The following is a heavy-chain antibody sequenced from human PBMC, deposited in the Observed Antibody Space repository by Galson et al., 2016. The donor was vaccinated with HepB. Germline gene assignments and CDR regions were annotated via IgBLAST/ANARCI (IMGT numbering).Heavy chain of an antibody. CDR1: GLTFTDRS. V-gene: IGHV3-72*01. D-gene: IGHD1-26*01. CDR2: SRKKGNSYTT. J-gene: IGHJ4*02. Sequence: SLRLSCAAFGLTFTDRSMDWVRQAPGKGLEWVGRSRKKGNSYTTEYAASVKGRFTISRDDSVNSLYLQMNSLKTEDSAVYYCARDFMGSYDYCGQGTLVTVSS. CDR3: ARDFMGSYDY.